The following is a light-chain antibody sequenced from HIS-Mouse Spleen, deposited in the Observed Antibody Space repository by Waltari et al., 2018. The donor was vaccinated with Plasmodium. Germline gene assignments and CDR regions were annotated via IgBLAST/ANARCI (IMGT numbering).Light chain of an antibody. V-gene: IGKV1-39*01. CDR1: QSISSY. CDR2: AAS. J-gene: IGKJ1*01. Sequence: DIQMTQSPSSLSASVADRVTITCPASQSISSYLNWYQQKPGKAPKLLIYAASSLQSGVPSRFSGRGSGTDFTLTISSLQPEYFATYYGRQSYSTWTFGQGTKVEIK. CDR3: RQSYSTWT.